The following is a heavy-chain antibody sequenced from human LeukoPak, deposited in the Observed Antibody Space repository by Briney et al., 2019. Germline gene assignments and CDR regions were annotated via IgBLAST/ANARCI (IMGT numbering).Heavy chain of an antibody. CDR2: IYYSGST. CDR1: GGSISSYY. D-gene: IGHD2-2*01. CDR3: ARTHQLLFVNWFDP. Sequence: ASETLSLTCTVSGGSISSYYWSWIRQPPGKGLEWIGYIYYSGSTNYNPSLKGRVTISIDTSKNQFSLKLSSVTAADTAVYYCARTHQLLFVNWFDPWGQGTLVTVSS. V-gene: IGHV4-59*01. J-gene: IGHJ5*02.